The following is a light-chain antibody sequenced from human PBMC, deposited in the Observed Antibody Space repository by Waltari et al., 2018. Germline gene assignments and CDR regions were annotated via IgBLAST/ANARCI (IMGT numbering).Light chain of an antibody. J-gene: IGKJ4*01. CDR3: QQYDISPLT. V-gene: IGKV3-20*01. CDR1: QTVRTTY. Sequence: IVLTHSPGTLSLTPGERATLSCRASQTVRTTYLAWYQQKPGQAPTLLIYGASSRATGIPDRFSGSGSGTDFSRTISSLEPEDFAVYYCQQYDISPLTFGGGTKVEIK. CDR2: GAS.